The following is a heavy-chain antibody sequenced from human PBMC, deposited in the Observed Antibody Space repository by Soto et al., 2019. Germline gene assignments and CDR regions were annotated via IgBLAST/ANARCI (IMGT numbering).Heavy chain of an antibody. CDR1: GFTFSSYG. D-gene: IGHD1-20*01. CDR2: ISYDGSNK. CDR3: AKLGLITGTDPSIDY. V-gene: IGHV3-30*18. Sequence: GGSLRLSCAASGFTFSSYGMHWVRQAPGKGLEWVAVISYDGSNKYYAESVKGRFTISRDNSKNTLYLQMNSLRAEDTAVYYCAKLGLITGTDPSIDYWGQGTLVTVSS. J-gene: IGHJ4*02.